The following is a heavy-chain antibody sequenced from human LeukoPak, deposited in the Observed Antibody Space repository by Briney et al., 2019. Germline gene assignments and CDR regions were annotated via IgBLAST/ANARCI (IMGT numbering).Heavy chain of an antibody. Sequence: SQTLSLTCGISGDSVSSNSATWNWIRQSPSRPLEWLGRTYYRSQWKTDYSVSVKSRIVVTPDTSKNQFSLQLNSVTPEDTAVYYCARATSMNFDYWGQGALVTVSS. CDR2: TYYRSQWKT. CDR3: ARATSMNFDY. CDR1: GDSVSSNSAT. J-gene: IGHJ4*02. V-gene: IGHV6-1*01.